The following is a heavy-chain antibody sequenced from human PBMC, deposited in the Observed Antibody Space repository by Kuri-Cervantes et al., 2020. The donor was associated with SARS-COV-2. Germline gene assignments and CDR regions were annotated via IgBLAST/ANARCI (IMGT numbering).Heavy chain of an antibody. CDR1: GFTFSSYS. Sequence: GESLKISCAASGFTFSSYSMNWVRQAPGKGLEWVAFIRYDGSNKYYADSVKGRVTISRDNSKNTLYLQMNSLRAEDTAVYYCARENPTVFDYWGQGTLVPSPQ. CDR3: ARENPTVFDY. CDR2: IRYDGSNK. V-gene: IGHV3-30*02. J-gene: IGHJ4*02.